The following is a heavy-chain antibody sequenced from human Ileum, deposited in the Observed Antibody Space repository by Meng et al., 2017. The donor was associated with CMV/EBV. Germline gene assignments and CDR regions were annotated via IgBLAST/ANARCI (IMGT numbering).Heavy chain of an antibody. J-gene: IGHJ4*02. Sequence: GESLKISCVASGFSFSTYGMHWVRQAPGKGLEWVAFIWYDGSDKYYAESVKGRFTISRDNSKNTLYLQMNSLRAEDTAVYYCARGEVRYYDFWSGPAYYWGQGTLVTVSS. CDR1: GFSFSTYG. V-gene: IGHV3-30*02. D-gene: IGHD3-3*01. CDR2: IWYDGSDK. CDR3: ARGEVRYYDFWSGPAYY.